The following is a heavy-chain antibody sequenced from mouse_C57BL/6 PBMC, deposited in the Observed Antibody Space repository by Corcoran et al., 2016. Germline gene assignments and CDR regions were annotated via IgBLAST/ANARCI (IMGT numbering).Heavy chain of an antibody. V-gene: IGHV1-84*01. J-gene: IGHJ4*01. CDR2: IYPGSGNT. D-gene: IGHD2-1*01. CDR3: ARQQIYYGNPYAMDY. CDR1: DYTFTDYY. Sequence: QIQLQQSGPELVKPGASVKISCKASDYTFTDYYINWVKQRPGQGLEWIGWIYPGSGNTKYNEKFKGKATLTVDTSSSTAYMQLSSLTSEDSAVYFCARQQIYYGNPYAMDYWGQGTSVTVSS.